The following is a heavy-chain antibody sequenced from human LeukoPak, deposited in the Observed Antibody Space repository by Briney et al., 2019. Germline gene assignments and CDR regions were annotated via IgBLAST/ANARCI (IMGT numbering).Heavy chain of an antibody. Sequence: KPSETLSLTCAVYGGSFSGYYWSWIRQPPGKGLEWIGEINHSGSTNYNPSLKSRVTISVDTSKNQFSLKLSSVTAADTAVYYCATRPHIVATYYFDYWGQGTLVTVSS. CDR2: INHSGST. CDR1: GGSFSGYY. D-gene: IGHD5-12*01. J-gene: IGHJ4*02. V-gene: IGHV4-34*01. CDR3: ATRPHIVATYYFDY.